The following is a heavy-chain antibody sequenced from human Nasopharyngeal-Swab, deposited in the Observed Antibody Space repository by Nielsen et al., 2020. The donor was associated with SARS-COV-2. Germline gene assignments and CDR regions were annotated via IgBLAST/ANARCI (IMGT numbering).Heavy chain of an antibody. D-gene: IGHD1-26*01. CDR1: GGSISSSSYY. J-gene: IGHJ4*02. CDR3: ARIVGATSGFDY. V-gene: IGHV4-39*01. Sequence: SETLSLTCTVSGGSISSSSYYWGWIRQPPGKGLGWIGSIYYSGSTYYNPSLKSRVTISVDTSKNQFSLKLSSVTAADTAVYYCARIVGATSGFDYWGQGTLVTVSS. CDR2: IYYSGST.